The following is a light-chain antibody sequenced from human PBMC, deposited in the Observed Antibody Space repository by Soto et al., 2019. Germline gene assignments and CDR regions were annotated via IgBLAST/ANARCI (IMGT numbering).Light chain of an antibody. J-gene: IGLJ1*01. CDR3: SSYSRSSFYV. CDR1: SSDVGGYNH. CDR2: EVR. V-gene: IGLV2-14*01. Sequence: QPVLTQPASVSGSPGQSITISCTGTSSDVGGYNHVSWYQQHPGKAPKLIIYEVRNRPSGVSNRFSGSKSGNTASLTISGLQAEDEADYYCSSYSRSSFYVFGTGTKLTVL.